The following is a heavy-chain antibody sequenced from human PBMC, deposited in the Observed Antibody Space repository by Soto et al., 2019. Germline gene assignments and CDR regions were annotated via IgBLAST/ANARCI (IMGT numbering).Heavy chain of an antibody. CDR2: MNPNSGNT. Sequence: GASVKVSCKASGYTFTSYDINWVRQATGQGLEWMGWMNPNSGNTGYAQKFQGRVTMTRNTSISTAYMELSSLRSEDTAVYYCARDPPYYYDSSGVTGMDVWGQGTTVTVSS. CDR1: GYTFTSYD. CDR3: ARDPPYYYDSSGVTGMDV. V-gene: IGHV1-8*01. D-gene: IGHD3-22*01. J-gene: IGHJ6*02.